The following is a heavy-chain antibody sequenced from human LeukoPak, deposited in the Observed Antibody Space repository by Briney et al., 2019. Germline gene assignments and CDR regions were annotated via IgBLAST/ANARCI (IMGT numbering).Heavy chain of an antibody. CDR3: ARSSPGEYFDY. J-gene: IGHJ4*02. V-gene: IGHV1-46*01. CDR1: GYTFTSYY. Sequence: GASVKVSCKASGYTFTSYYMHWVRQAPGQGLEWMGIINPSGGSTSYAQKLQGRVTMTRDTSTSTVYMELSSLRSEDTAVYYRARSSPGEYFDYWGQGTLVTISS. CDR2: INPSGGST.